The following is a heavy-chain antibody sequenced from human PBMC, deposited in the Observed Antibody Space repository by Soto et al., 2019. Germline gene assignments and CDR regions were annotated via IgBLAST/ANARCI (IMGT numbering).Heavy chain of an antibody. D-gene: IGHD1-26*01. V-gene: IGHV3-33*01. J-gene: IGHJ4*02. Sequence: QVQLVESGGGVVQPGRSLRLSCAASGFTFSSYGMHWVRQAPGKGLEWVAVIWYDGSNKYYADSVKGRFTISRDNSKNTLYLQMNSLRAEDTAVYYCARGEWELLHYWGQGTLVTVSS. CDR3: ARGEWELLHY. CDR2: IWYDGSNK. CDR1: GFTFSSYG.